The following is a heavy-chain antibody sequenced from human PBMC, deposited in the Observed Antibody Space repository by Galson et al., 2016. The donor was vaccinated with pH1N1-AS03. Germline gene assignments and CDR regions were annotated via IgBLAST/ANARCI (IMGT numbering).Heavy chain of an antibody. J-gene: IGHJ4*02. V-gene: IGHV4-39*07. D-gene: IGHD1-26*01. CDR3: ARGPRGATYVDY. Sequence: ETLSLTCTVSGDSIGQSMYYWGWVRQPPGKGLAWIASVYHRGYTHYNPSLQSRVTISMDVAKNQFFLEMRSVSAADTAVYYCARGPRGATYVDYWGQGTLVTVSS. CDR2: VYHRGYT. CDR1: GDSIGQSMYY.